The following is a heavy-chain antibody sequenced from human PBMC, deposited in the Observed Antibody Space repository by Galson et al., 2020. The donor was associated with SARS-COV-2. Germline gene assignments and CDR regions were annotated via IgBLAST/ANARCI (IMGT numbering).Heavy chain of an antibody. D-gene: IGHD1-26*01. CDR2: ISGTGEYT. CDR3: VRDSGGSYGHYDF. J-gene: IGHJ4*02. Sequence: GESLKISCAASGFNFSDYYMSWIRQAPGKGLEWISYISGTGEYTNYADSVKGRFTISRDNADNSLFLQMNSLRAGDTAKYYCVRDSGGSYGHYDFWGQGTLVTVSS. V-gene: IGHV3-11*05. CDR1: GFNFSDYY.